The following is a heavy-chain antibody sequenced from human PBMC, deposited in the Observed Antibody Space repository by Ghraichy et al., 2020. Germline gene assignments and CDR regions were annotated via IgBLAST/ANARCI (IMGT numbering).Heavy chain of an antibody. J-gene: IGHJ5*02. CDR3: ARCTMVRGRFDP. Sequence: SETLSLTCTVSGGSISSSSYYWGWIRQPPGKGLEWIGGIYYSGSTYYNPSLKSRVTISVDTSKNQFSLKLSSVTAADTAVYYCARCTMVRGRFDPWGQGTLVTVSS. CDR1: GGSISSSSYY. V-gene: IGHV4-39*01. CDR2: IYYSGST. D-gene: IGHD3-10*01.